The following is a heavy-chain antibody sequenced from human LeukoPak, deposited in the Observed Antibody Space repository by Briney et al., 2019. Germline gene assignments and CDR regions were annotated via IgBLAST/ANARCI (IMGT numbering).Heavy chain of an antibody. D-gene: IGHD1-1*01. J-gene: IGHJ4*02. V-gene: IGHV3-23*01. CDR3: AKEPPGTLES. Sequence: PGGSLRLSCAASGFTFSSYAMNWVRQAPGKGLEWVSVITASGGSTNYADSVKGRFTISRDNSKNTLYLQMNSLRAEDTAVYYCAKEPPGTLESWGQGTLVTVSS. CDR2: ITASGGST. CDR1: GFTFSSYA.